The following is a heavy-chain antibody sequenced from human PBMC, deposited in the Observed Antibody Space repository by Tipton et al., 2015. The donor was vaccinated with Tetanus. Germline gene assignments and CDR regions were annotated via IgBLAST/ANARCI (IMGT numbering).Heavy chain of an antibody. CDR3: TRVIVVVPAAISRAFDI. Sequence: RSLRLSCTASGFTFGDYAMSWFRQAPGKGLEWVGFIRSKAYGGTTEYAASVKGRFTISRDDSKSIAYLQMNSLKTEDTAVYYCTRVIVVVPAAISRAFDIWGQGTMVPVSS. CDR1: GFTFGDYA. CDR2: IRSKAYGGTT. D-gene: IGHD2-2*01. V-gene: IGHV3-49*03. J-gene: IGHJ3*02.